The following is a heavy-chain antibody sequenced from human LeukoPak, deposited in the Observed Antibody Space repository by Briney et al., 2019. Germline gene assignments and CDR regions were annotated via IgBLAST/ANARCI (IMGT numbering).Heavy chain of an antibody. V-gene: IGHV1-18*01. CDR1: GYTFTTYG. CDR2: ISAYNGNT. CDR3: ARDEYYYASGISAGIDY. J-gene: IGHJ4*02. Sequence: ASVKVSCKASGYTFTTYGISWVRQAPGKGLEWMGWISAYNGNTNSAQKLQGRVTMTRDTSTSTAYMELRSLRSDDTAVYHCARDEYYYASGISAGIDYWGQGTLVTVSS. D-gene: IGHD3-10*01.